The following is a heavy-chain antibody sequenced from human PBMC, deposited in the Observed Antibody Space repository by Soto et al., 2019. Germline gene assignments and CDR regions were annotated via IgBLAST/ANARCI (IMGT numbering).Heavy chain of an antibody. CDR3: AREGSSWQNDY. CDR1: GFTFSSYA. D-gene: IGHD6-13*01. CDR2: ISYDGSNK. Sequence: QVQLVESGGGVVQPGRSLRLSCAASGFTFSSYAMHWVRQAPGKGLEWVAVISYDGSNKYYADSVKGRFTISRDNSKNTRYLQMNSLRAEDTAVYYRAREGSSWQNDYWGQGTLVTVSS. J-gene: IGHJ4*02. V-gene: IGHV3-30-3*01.